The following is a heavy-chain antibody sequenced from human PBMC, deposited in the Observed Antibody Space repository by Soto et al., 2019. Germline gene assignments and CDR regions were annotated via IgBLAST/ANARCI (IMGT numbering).Heavy chain of an antibody. CDR1: GFTFSSYA. D-gene: IGHD1-26*01. V-gene: IGHV3-23*01. J-gene: IGHJ6*02. CDR2: ISGSGGST. Sequence: GGSLRLSCAASGFTFSSYAMSWVRQAPGKGLEWVSAISGSGGSTYYADSVKGRFTISRDNSKNTLYLQMNSLRAEDTAVYYCAKGSGSYRNRYYYYYGMDVWGQGTTVTVSS. CDR3: AKGSGSYRNRYYYYYGMDV.